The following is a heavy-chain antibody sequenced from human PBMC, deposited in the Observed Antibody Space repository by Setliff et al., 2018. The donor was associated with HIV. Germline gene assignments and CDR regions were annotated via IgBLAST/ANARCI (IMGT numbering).Heavy chain of an antibody. D-gene: IGHD2-21*02. CDR3: ARNSFPVGVTGTGPLFDY. Sequence: ASVKVSCKDSGGTFSNYAFSWVRQAPGQGLEWMGWISGYNGDTHSTQTFQGRVTMTTDTSTNTAYMEVRSLRSDDTAVYYCARNSFPVGVTGTGPLFDYWGQGTLVTVSS. V-gene: IGHV1-18*01. CDR2: ISGYNGDT. CDR1: GGTFSNYA. J-gene: IGHJ4*02.